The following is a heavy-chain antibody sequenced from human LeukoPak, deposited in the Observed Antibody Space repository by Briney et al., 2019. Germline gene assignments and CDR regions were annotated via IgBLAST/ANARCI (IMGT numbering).Heavy chain of an antibody. CDR1: GGTFSSYA. V-gene: IGHV1-69*05. CDR3: ARESVAYCGGDCYAFDI. J-gene: IGHJ3*02. CDR2: IIPIFATA. D-gene: IGHD2-21*02. Sequence: GSSVKVSCKASGGTFSSYAISWVRQAPGQGLEWMGGIIPIFATANYAQKFQGRVTITTDESTSTAYMELSSLRSEDTAVYYCARESVAYCGGDCYAFDIWGQGTMVTVSS.